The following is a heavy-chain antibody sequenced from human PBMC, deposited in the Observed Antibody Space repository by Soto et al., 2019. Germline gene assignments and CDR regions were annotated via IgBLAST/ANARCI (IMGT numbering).Heavy chain of an antibody. CDR2: INHSGST. V-gene: IGHV4-34*01. CDR1: GRSFSGYY. D-gene: IGHD1-26*01. J-gene: IGHJ4*02. CDR3: ARGVGSSPPQY. Sequence: SETLSLTCAVYGRSFSGYYWSWIRQPPGKGLEWIGEINHSGSTNYNPSLRSRVTISADTSKNQISLKLTSPTAADTAVYYCARGVGSSPPQYWGRGTLVTVSS.